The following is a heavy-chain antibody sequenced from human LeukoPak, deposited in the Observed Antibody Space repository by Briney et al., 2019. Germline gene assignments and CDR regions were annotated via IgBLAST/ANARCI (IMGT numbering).Heavy chain of an antibody. J-gene: IGHJ2*01. CDR1: GGSISSYY. CDR2: IYYSGST. CDR3: ARATGGVNVLRYFDWFNWYFDL. Sequence: SETLSLTCTVSGGSISSYYWSWIRQHPGKGLEWIGYIYYSGSTYYNPSLKSRVTISVDTSKNQFSLKLSSVTAADTAVYYCARATGGVNVLRYFDWFNWYFDLWGRGTLVTVSS. V-gene: IGHV4-59*06. D-gene: IGHD3-9*01.